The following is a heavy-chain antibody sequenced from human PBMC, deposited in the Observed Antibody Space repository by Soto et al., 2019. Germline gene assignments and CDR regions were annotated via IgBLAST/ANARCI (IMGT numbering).Heavy chain of an antibody. Sequence: VESLKISCKGSGYSFTSYWIGWVRQMPGKGLEWMGIIYPGDSDTRYSPSFQGQVTISADKSISTAYLQWSSLKASDTAMYYCASSYYYDSSGSLDAFDIWGQGTMVTVSS. CDR2: IYPGDSDT. CDR1: GYSFTSYW. D-gene: IGHD3-22*01. V-gene: IGHV5-51*01. J-gene: IGHJ3*02. CDR3: ASSYYYDSSGSLDAFDI.